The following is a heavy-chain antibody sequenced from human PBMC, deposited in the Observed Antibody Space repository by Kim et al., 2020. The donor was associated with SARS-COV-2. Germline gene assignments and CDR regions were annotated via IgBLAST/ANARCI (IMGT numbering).Heavy chain of an antibody. J-gene: IGHJ4*02. CDR1: GYSISSGYY. V-gene: IGHV4-38-2*02. Sequence: SETLSLTCTVSGYSISSGYYWGWIRQPPGKGLEWIGSIYHSGSTYYNPSLKSRVTISVDTSKNQFSLKLSSVTAADTAVYYCARVEVRGVITPSFDYWGQGTLVTVSS. CDR2: IYHSGST. CDR3: ARVEVRGVITPSFDY. D-gene: IGHD3-10*01.